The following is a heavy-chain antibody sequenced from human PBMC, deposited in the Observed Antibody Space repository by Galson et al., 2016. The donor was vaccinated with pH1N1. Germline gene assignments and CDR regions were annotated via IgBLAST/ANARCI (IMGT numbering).Heavy chain of an antibody. J-gene: IGHJ5*02. D-gene: IGHD3-10*01. CDR3: ARDVDFGELGKWFDP. V-gene: IGHV4-61*02. CDR1: GGSISSGGYY. Sequence: TLSLTCTVSGGSISSGGYYWSWIRQPAGKGLEWIGRIYTSGSTNYNPSLKSPVTISVDTSKNQFSLKLSSVTAADTAVYYCARDVDFGELGKWFDPWGQGTLVTVSS. CDR2: IYTSGST.